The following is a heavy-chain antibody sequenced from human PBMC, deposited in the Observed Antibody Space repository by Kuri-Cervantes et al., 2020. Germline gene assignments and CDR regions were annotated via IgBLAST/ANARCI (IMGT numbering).Heavy chain of an antibody. CDR1: GFTVSSNY. Sequence: SLKISCAAAGFTVSSNYIRWVRQAPGKGLEWVAGISWNSGSIGYADSVKGRFTISRDNAKNSLYLQMNSLRAEDTALYYCAKDWAAMVRGCDYWGQGTLVTVSS. CDR2: ISWNSGSI. D-gene: IGHD5-18*01. J-gene: IGHJ4*02. V-gene: IGHV3-9*01. CDR3: AKDWAAMVRGCDY.